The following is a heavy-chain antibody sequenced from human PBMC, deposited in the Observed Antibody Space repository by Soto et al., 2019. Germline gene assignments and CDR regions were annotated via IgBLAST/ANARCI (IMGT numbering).Heavy chain of an antibody. J-gene: IGHJ6*02. D-gene: IGHD2-15*01. V-gene: IGHV1-3*01. CDR1: GYTFTSYA. CDR3: ARVGSGLLQENGMDV. CDR2: INAGNGNT. Sequence: QVQLVQSGAEVKEPGASVKVSCKASGYTFTSYAMHWVRQAPGQRLEWMGWINAGNGNTKYSQKFQGRITITRDTSASTANMELSSLRSEDTAVYYCARVGSGLLQENGMDVWGQGTTVTVSS.